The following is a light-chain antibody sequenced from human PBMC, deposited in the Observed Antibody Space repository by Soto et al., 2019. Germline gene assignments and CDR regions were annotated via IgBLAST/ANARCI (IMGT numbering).Light chain of an antibody. CDR3: QQYYVWNT. J-gene: IGKJ4*01. V-gene: IGKV3D-15*01. Sequence: EIVMTQSPATLSVSPGERAIFSCRASQSVDSKLAWYQQKLGQAPRLLIYDASTRATSIPARFSGSGSGTEFTLTISGLQSEDFASCYCQQYYVWNTFGGGTKVEIK. CDR1: QSVDSK. CDR2: DAS.